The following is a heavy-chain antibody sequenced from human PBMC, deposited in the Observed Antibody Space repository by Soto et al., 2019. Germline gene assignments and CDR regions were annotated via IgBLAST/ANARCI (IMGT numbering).Heavy chain of an antibody. CDR3: ARLAMATRRGYYGMDV. V-gene: IGHV5-10-1*01. Sequence: EVQLVKSGAEVKKSGESLRISCKGSGYSFTSYWISWVRQLPGKGLEWMGRIDPSDSYPTYSTSFQGHVTISADKSISTAYLQWSSLKASDTAMYYCARLAMATRRGYYGMDVWGQGTPVTVSS. CDR2: IDPSDSYP. J-gene: IGHJ6*02. CDR1: GYSFTSYW. D-gene: IGHD5-12*01.